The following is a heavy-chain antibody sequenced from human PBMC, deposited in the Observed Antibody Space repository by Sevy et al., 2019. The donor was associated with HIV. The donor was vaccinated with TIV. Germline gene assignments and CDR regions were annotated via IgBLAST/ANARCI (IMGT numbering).Heavy chain of an antibody. Sequence: ASVKVSCKASGYTFTSYYMHWVRQAPGQGLEWMGIINPSGGSTSYAQKFQGRVTMTRDTSTSTVYMELSSLRSDDTAVYYCANIPTGAAAGTGVGYWGQGTLVTVSS. CDR3: ANIPTGAAAGTGVGY. CDR2: INPSGGST. D-gene: IGHD6-13*01. J-gene: IGHJ4*02. CDR1: GYTFTSYY. V-gene: IGHV1-46*01.